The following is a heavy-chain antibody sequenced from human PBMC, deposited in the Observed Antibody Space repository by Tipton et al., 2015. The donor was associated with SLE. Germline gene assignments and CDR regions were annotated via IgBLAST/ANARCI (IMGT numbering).Heavy chain of an antibody. CDR1: GGSISSSSCY. CDR2: IYYSGST. J-gene: IGHJ3*02. Sequence: TLSLTCTVSGGSISSSSCYWGWIRQPPGKGLEWIGSIYYSGSTNYNPSLKSRVTISVDTSKNQFSLKLSSVTAADTAVYYCARHRPPDSSGRGAFDIWGQGTMVTVSS. V-gene: IGHV4-39*01. D-gene: IGHD6-19*01. CDR3: ARHRPPDSSGRGAFDI.